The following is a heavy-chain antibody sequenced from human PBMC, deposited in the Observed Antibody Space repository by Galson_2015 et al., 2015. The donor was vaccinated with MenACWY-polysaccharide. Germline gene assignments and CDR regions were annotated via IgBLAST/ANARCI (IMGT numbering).Heavy chain of an antibody. V-gene: IGHV3-9*01. CDR1: GFTFDDYA. J-gene: IGHJ5*02. Sequence: SLRLSCAASGFTFDDYAMHWVRHAPGKGLEWISGISWNSGSIGYADSVKGRFTISRDNAKNSLYLQMNSLRAEDTALYYCAKESGIAAAGTGRWFDPWGQGTLVTVSS. CDR2: ISWNSGSI. CDR3: AKESGIAAAGTGRWFDP. D-gene: IGHD6-13*01.